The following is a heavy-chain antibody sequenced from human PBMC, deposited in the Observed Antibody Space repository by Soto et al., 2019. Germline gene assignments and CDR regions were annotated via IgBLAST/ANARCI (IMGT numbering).Heavy chain of an antibody. CDR1: GGTFSSYA. CDR2: IIPIFGTA. V-gene: IGHV1-69*01. D-gene: IGHD3-22*01. J-gene: IGHJ6*02. Sequence: QVQLVQSGAEVQKPGSSVKVSCKASGGTFSSYAISWVRQAPGQGLEWMGGIIPIFGTANYAQKFQGRVTITADESTSTAYMELSSLRSEDTAVYYCASSHYYDSSGYYRNYYYYYGMDVWGQGTTVTVSS. CDR3: ASSHYYDSSGYYRNYYYYYGMDV.